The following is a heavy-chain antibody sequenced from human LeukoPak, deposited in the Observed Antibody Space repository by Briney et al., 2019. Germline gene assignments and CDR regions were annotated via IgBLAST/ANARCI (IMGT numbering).Heavy chain of an antibody. CDR3: ARGLTYSGSPDDAFDI. J-gene: IGHJ3*02. CDR1: GFTFSSYW. Sequence: PGGSLRLSCAASGFTFSSYWMSWVRQAPGKGLEWVANIKQDGSEKYYVDSVKGRFTISRDNAKNSLYLQMNSLRAEDTAVYYCARGLTYSGSPDDAFDIWGQGTMVTVSS. D-gene: IGHD1-26*01. V-gene: IGHV3-7*01. CDR2: IKQDGSEK.